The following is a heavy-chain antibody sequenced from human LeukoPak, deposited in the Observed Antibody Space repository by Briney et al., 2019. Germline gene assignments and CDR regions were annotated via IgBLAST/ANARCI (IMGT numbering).Heavy chain of an antibody. CDR2: ISAGGDRT. CDR3: AWPSTLRYCSGDTCYSH. V-gene: IGHV3-23*01. CDR1: GFSFSTHG. J-gene: IGHJ4*02. Sequence: GGSLRLSCAASGFSFSTHGIHWVRQAPGKGLDWVSAISAGGDRTDYAHSVKGRFIISRDNSKNMLYLQMNSLRAEDTAVYYCAWPSTLRYCSGDTCYSHWGQGTLVTVSS. D-gene: IGHD2-15*01.